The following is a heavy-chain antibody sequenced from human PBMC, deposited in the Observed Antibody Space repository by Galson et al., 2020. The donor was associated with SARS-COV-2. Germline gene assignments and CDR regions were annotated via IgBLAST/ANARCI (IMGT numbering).Heavy chain of an antibody. D-gene: IGHD3-3*01. V-gene: IGHV4-31*03. Sequence: SQTLSLTCTVSGGSISSGGYYWSWISQHPGKGMEWNGYTYYSGSTYYNPSLKSRVTISVDTSKNQFSLKLSSVTAADTAVYYCARSSRTIFGVVKHFYCWGQGTLVTVSS. CDR3: ARSSRTIFGVVKHFYC. J-gene: IGHJ4*02. CDR2: TYYSGST. CDR1: GGSISSGGYY.